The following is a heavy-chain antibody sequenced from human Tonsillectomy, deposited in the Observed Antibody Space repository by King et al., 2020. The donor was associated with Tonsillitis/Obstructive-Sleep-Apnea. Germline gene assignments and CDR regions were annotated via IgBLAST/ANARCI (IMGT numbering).Heavy chain of an antibody. CDR1: GFTFSSYG. V-gene: IGHV3-30*18. CDR3: SKDYAGGCDGHCYSLNYYSYYIDV. Sequence: VQLVESGGGVVQPGRSLRLSCAASGFTFSSYGMHWVRQAPGKGLEWVAVFSYDGSNKYYADSVKGRFTISRDNSKNRLFLQVNSRRAVETVVYYCSKDYAGGCDGHCYSLNYYSYYIDVWGKGTTVTVSS. CDR2: FSYDGSNK. D-gene: IGHD2-21*01. J-gene: IGHJ6*03.